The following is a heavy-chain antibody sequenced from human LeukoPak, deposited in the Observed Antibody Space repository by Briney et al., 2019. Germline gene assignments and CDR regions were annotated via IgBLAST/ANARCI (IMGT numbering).Heavy chain of an antibody. CDR1: GGSISSYY. D-gene: IGHD2-2*01. CDR3: ARGSTWTYFDY. CDR2: IYYSGST. J-gene: IGHJ4*02. V-gene: IGHV4-59*01. Sequence: SETLSLTCTVSGGSISSYYWSWIRQPPGKGLEWIGYIYYSGSTNYNPSLKSRVTISVDTCKNQFSLKLSSVTAADTAVYYCARGSTWTYFDYWGQGTLVTVSS.